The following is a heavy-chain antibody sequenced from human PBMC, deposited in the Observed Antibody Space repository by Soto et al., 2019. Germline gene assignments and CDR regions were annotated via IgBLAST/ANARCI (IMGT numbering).Heavy chain of an antibody. Sequence: GGSLRLSCAASGFTFSSYAMSWVRQAPGKGLEWVSAISGSGGSTYYADSVKGRFTISRDNSKNTLYLQMNSLRAEDTSVYYCAKHSTTVTTSDPYVDYWGQGTLVTVSS. CDR1: GFTFSSYA. D-gene: IGHD4-17*01. V-gene: IGHV3-23*01. CDR3: AKHSTTVTTSDPYVDY. J-gene: IGHJ4*02. CDR2: ISGSGGST.